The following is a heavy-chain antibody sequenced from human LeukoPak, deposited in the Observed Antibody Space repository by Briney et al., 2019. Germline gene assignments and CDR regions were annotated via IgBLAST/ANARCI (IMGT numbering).Heavy chain of an antibody. CDR1: GYSFTSYW. V-gene: IGHV5-51*01. J-gene: IGHJ6*02. Sequence: GESLKISCKGSGYSFTSYWIGWVRQMPGKGLEWMGTIYPGDSDTRYSPSFQGQVTISADKSISTAYLQWSSLKASDTAMYYCARHGTILGYCSGGSCYTYYYYGMDVWGQGTTVTVSS. D-gene: IGHD2-15*01. CDR3: ARHGTILGYCSGGSCYTYYYYGMDV. CDR2: IYPGDSDT.